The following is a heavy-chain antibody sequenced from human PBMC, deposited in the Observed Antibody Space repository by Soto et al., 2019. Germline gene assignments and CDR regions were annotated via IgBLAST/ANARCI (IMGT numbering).Heavy chain of an antibody. CDR2: VFYTGST. CDR3: ARQDWYYYYMLV. Sequence: QVELQESGPGLVKPSETLSLTCKVSGCSFRSHYWSWIRQPPGEGMEWIGYVFYTGSTNYNPSLMSRVLISVDTSKNQFSLKLMSVSAADTAVYYGARQDWYYYYMLVWGKGTKVTVSS. J-gene: IGHJ6*03. CDR1: GCSFRSHY. D-gene: IGHD2-21*01. V-gene: IGHV4-59*08.